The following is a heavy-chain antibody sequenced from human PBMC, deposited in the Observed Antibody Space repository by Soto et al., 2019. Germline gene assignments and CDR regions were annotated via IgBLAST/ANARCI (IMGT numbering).Heavy chain of an antibody. CDR2: IHHSGST. D-gene: IGHD6-6*01. CDR3: ARGFGSSSSYYYYYGMDV. J-gene: IGHJ6*02. Sequence: SETLSLTCGVSDGFITNTHYWWSWVRQPPGKGLEWIGEIHHSGSTNYNPSLRSRVTMSVDTSKNQFSLKLNSLTAADAAVYYCARGFGSSSSYYYYYGMDVWGQGTTVTVSS. V-gene: IGHV4-4*02. CDR1: DGFITNTHYW.